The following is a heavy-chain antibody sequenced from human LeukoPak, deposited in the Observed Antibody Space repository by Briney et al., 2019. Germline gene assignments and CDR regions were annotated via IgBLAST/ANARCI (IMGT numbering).Heavy chain of an antibody. CDR1: GYTFTSYW. D-gene: IGHD2-15*01. V-gene: IGHV5-51*01. CDR2: DNLGYCDT. J-gene: IGHJ4*02. Sequence: GEALKISCQGSGYTFTSYWIAWVRQMPGKGLEWMGIDNLGYCDTRYSPSFQGQVTISADNSISTAYLQWSSLKASDTAMYYCARRGYCSGGNCFSANFDFWGQGTLLTVS. CDR3: ARRGYCSGGNCFSANFDF.